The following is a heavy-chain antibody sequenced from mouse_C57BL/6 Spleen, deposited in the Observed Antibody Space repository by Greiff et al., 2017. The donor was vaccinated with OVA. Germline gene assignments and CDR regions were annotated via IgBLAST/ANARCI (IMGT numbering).Heavy chain of an antibody. CDR1: GYTFTDYY. CDR3: ARPTVYYYGSSYGYFDY. D-gene: IGHD1-1*01. J-gene: IGHJ2*01. V-gene: IGHV1-19*01. CDR2: INPYNGGT. Sequence: VQLQQSGPVLVKPGASVKMSCKASGYTFTDYYMNWVKQSHGKSLEWIGVINPYNGGTSYNQKFKGKATLTVDKSSSTAYMELNSLTSEDSAVYYCARPTVYYYGSSYGYFDYWGQGTTLTVSS.